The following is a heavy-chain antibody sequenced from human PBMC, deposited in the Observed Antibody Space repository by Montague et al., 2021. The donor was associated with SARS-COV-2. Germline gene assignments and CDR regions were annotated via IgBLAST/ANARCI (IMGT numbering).Heavy chain of an antibody. Sequence: SETLSLTRALYGGSFSGYYYCWIRQPPGKGLDWIGEINHSGRTNXNPSLKSRVTISVDTSKNQFSLKLSSVTAADTAVYYCARDRIAARGPWDDYYYYMDVWGRGTTVTVSS. V-gene: IGHV4-34*01. CDR3: ARDRIAARGPWDDYYYYMDV. J-gene: IGHJ6*03. CDR2: INHSGRT. D-gene: IGHD6-6*01. CDR1: GGSFSGYY.